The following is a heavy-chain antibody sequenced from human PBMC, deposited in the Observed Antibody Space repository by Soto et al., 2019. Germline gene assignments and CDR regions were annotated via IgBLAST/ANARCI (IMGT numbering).Heavy chain of an antibody. CDR2: IYWDGDK. J-gene: IGHJ4*02. D-gene: IGHD5-18*01. Sequence: QITLRESGLTLAKPTQTLTLTCTFSGFSLSTSGVGVGWIHQPPGKALEWLALIYWDGDKRYSTSLKSRLTNTKDTSKNHVVLTMTNMDPMDTATYYCAHRDHDGNSYSYDSFNYRGQGTLVTVSS. V-gene: IGHV2-5*02. CDR3: AHRDHDGNSYSYDSFNY. CDR1: GFSLSTSGVG.